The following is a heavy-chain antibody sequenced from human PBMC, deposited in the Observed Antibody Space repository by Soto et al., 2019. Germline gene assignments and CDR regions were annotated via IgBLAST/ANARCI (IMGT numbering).Heavy chain of an antibody. Sequence: QVQLVESGGGVVQPGRSLRLSCAASGFTFSSYGMHWVRQAPGKGLEWVAVISYDGSNKYYADSVKGRFTISRDNSKTTLYLQMNSLRAEDTAVYYCAKGRAGRALYYYGMDVWGQGTTVTVSS. V-gene: IGHV3-30*18. J-gene: IGHJ6*02. CDR1: GFTFSSYG. D-gene: IGHD3-10*01. CDR2: ISYDGSNK. CDR3: AKGRAGRALYYYGMDV.